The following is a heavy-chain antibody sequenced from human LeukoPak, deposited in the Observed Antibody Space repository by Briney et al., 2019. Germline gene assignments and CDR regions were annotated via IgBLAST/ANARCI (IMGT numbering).Heavy chain of an antibody. CDR3: ARDIVVVPAAIEGGTFDY. Sequence: GASVKVSCKASGYTFTSYDINWVRQATGQGLEWMGWMNPNSGNTGYAQKFQGRVTMTRDTSISTAYMELSRLRSDDTAVYYCARDIVVVPAAIEGGTFDYWGQGTLVTVSS. D-gene: IGHD2-2*02. CDR1: GYTFTSYD. J-gene: IGHJ4*02. V-gene: IGHV1-8*02. CDR2: MNPNSGNT.